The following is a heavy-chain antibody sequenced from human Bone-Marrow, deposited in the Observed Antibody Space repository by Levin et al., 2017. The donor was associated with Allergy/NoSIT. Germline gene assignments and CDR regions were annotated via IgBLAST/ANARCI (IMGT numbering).Heavy chain of an antibody. J-gene: IGHJ4*02. CDR3: ARALTMVQGVPGY. V-gene: IGHV1-3*01. CDR1: GYTFTSYA. Sequence: ASVKVSCKASGYTFTSYAMHWVRQAPGQRLEWMGWINAGNGNTKYSQKFQGRVTITRDTSASTAYMELSSLRSEDTAVYYCARALTMVQGVPGYWGQGTLVTVSS. CDR2: INAGNGNT. D-gene: IGHD3-10*01.